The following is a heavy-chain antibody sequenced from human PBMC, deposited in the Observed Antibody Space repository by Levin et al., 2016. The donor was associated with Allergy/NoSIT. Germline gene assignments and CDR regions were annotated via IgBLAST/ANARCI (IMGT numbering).Heavy chain of an antibody. D-gene: IGHD7-27*01. CDR2: INPSGDTT. Sequence: ASVKVSCKASGNILTSNHVHWVRQAPGQGLEWMGIINPSGDTTGYAQKFQGRITMTRDTSTSTVYMEVSSLRSEDTAIYYCARASSGSLDYWGQGTLVTVSS. CDR3: ARASSGSLDY. CDR1: GNILTSNH. J-gene: IGHJ4*02. V-gene: IGHV1-46*01.